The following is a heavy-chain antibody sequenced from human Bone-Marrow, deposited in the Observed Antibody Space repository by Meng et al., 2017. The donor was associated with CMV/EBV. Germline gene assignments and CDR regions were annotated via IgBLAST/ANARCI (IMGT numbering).Heavy chain of an antibody. CDR2: IIPIFGTA. CDR1: GGTFSSYA. V-gene: IGHV1-69*05. D-gene: IGHD6-13*01. CDR3: ARGVPYSSSWYVY. Sequence: SVKVSCKASGGTFSSYAISWVRQAPGQGLEWMGGIIPIFGTANYAQKFQGRVTITTDESTSTAYMELSSLRSEDTAVYYCARGVPYSSSWYVYWGQGTLVPVSS. J-gene: IGHJ1*01.